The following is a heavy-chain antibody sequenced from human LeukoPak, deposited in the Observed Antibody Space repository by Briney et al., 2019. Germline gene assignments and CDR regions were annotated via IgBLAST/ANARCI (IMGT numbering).Heavy chain of an antibody. D-gene: IGHD6-19*01. CDR2: IYYSGST. J-gene: IGHJ4*02. V-gene: IGHV4-61*01. CDR1: GGSVSSGSYY. Sequence: SETLPLTCPVSGGSVSSGSYYWSWIRQPPGKGLEWIGYIYYSGSTNYNPSLKSRVTISVDTSKNQFSLKLSSVTAADTAVYYCARGISSGWSRAVGYWGQGTLVTVSS. CDR3: ARGISSGWSRAVGY.